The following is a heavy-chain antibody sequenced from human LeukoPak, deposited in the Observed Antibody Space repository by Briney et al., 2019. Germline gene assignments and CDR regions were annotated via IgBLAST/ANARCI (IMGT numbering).Heavy chain of an antibody. V-gene: IGHV4-39*07. CDR2: INHSGST. CDR1: GGSISSSSYY. CDR3: ARLFRY. J-gene: IGHJ4*02. Sequence: SETLSLTCTVSGGSISSSSYYWGWIRQPPGKGLEWIGEINHSGSTNYNPSLKSRVTISVDTSKNQFSLKLSSVTAADTAVYYCARLFRYWGQGTLVTVSS.